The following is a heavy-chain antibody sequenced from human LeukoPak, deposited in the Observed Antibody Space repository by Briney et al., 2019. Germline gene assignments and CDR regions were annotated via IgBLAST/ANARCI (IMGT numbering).Heavy chain of an antibody. CDR1: GFTVSSNY. CDR2: IYSAGNT. CDR3: ARGGTPGYSSGRIDY. D-gene: IGHD6-19*01. Sequence: TGGSLRLSCVASGFTVSSNYMSWVRQAPGKGIEWVSVIYSAGNTYYADSVKGRFTISRHNSENTLYLHMNSLRVEDTAVYFCARGGTPGYSSGRIDYWGQGTLVTVSS. V-gene: IGHV3-53*04. J-gene: IGHJ4*02.